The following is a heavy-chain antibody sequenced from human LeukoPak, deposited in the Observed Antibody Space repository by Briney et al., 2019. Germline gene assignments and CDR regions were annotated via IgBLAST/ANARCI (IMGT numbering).Heavy chain of an antibody. CDR2: MNPNSGNT. Sequence: ASVKVSCKASGYTFTSYDINWVRQATGQGLEWMGWMNPNSGNTGYAQKFQGRVTMTRNTSISTAYMELSSLRSEDTAVYYCAGGSGYGAFLAYWGQGTLVTVSS. CDR3: AGGSGYGAFLAY. D-gene: IGHD6-25*01. J-gene: IGHJ4*02. CDR1: GYTFTSYD. V-gene: IGHV1-8*01.